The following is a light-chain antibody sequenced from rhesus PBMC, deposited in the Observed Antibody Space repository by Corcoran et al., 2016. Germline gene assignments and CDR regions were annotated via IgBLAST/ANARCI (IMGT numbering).Light chain of an antibody. Sequence: DIQMTQSPSSLSASVGDRVTITCRASQGISSYLAWYQQKPGKAPKPLIYYASKLESGVPSRFSGSGTGTEFTLTISSLQPEDFATYYCQQYNRVPWTFGQGTKVEIK. CDR1: QGISSY. V-gene: IGKV1-37*01. CDR3: QQYNRVPWT. CDR2: YAS. J-gene: IGKJ1*01.